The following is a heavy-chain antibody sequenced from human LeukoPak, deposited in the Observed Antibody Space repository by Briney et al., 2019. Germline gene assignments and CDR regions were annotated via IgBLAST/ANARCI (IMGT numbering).Heavy chain of an antibody. V-gene: IGHV4-4*02. Sequence: SETLSLTCAVSGASITSTYWSTLVHQAPGKGLEWIGEIHDSGSTNYNPSLKSRVTVSVDKSRNQFSLNLTSVTAADTAVYYCATRATGGSWWGQGTLVTVSS. CDR2: IHDSGST. CDR1: GASITSTYW. CDR3: ATRATGGSW. J-gene: IGHJ4*02. D-gene: IGHD5-12*01.